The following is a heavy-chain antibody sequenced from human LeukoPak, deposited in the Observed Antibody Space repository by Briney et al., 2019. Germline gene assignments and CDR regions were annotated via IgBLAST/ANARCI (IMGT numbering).Heavy chain of an antibody. CDR3: ARRFEGTKGH. J-gene: IGHJ4*02. CDR2: IDGGGDGR. V-gene: IGHV3-23*01. D-gene: IGHD3-16*01. CDR1: GFTFDNAV. Sequence: GGSLRLSCAASGFTFDNAVMSWVRQAPGKGLEWVAAIDGGGDGRDYTDSVKGRFTISRDNSKNTMFLQMSSLRNDNTAVYYCARRFEGTKGHWGRGTQATVSS.